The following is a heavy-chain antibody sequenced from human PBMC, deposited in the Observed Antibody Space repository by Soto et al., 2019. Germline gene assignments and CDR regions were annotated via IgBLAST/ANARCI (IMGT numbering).Heavy chain of an antibody. CDR3: ARQAAYWHGGGGWFDP. D-gene: IGHD2-8*02. CDR2: IGTQHDS. Sequence: EVQLVESGGGLVEPGGSLRLSCAASGFTFSAFDMHWVRQATGKGLELVASIGTQHDSYYPDSVKGRFTISREHAKNSFDLSMSSLRAGDTALYYCARQAAYWHGGGGWFDPWGQGTLVTVSS. V-gene: IGHV3-13*01. J-gene: IGHJ5*02. CDR1: GFTFSAFD.